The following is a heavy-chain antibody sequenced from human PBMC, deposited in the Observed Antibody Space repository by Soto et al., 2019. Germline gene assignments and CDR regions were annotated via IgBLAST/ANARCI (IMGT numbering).Heavy chain of an antibody. CDR1: GYSFTSYW. CDR3: ARIRFLESSLGDAANWIDP. V-gene: IGHV5-51*01. Sequence: GESLKISCKGSGYSFTSYWIGWVRQMPGKGLEWMGIIYPGDSDTRYSPSFQGQVTISADKSISTAYLQWSSLKASDTAMYYCARIRFLESSLGDAANWIDPWAQRTLVTVSS. J-gene: IGHJ5*02. CDR2: IYPGDSDT. D-gene: IGHD3-3*01.